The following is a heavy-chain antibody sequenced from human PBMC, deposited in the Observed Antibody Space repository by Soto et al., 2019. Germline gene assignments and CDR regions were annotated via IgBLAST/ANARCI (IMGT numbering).Heavy chain of an antibody. D-gene: IGHD6-6*01. V-gene: IGHV3-23*01. CDR3: AKETLAVRPHYYYYGMDV. CDR1: GFTFSNYA. CDR2: ISAGGGST. J-gene: IGHJ6*02. Sequence: HPGGSLRLSCAASGFTFSNYAMSWVRQAPGKGLEWVSAISAGGGSTYYADSVKGRFTISRDNSKNTLYLQMNSLRAEDTAVYYCAKETLAVRPHYYYYGMDVWGQGTTVTVSS.